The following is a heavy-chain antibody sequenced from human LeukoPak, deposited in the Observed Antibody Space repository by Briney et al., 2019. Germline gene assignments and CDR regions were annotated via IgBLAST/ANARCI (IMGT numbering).Heavy chain of an antibody. CDR2: INRDGSST. D-gene: IGHD5-18*01. Sequence: GGSLRLSCAASGIIFSNYWMHWVRQAPGRGLVWVSRINRDGSSTSYADSVKGRFTISRDNAKNTLYLQMNSLRAEDTAVYYCARGGGYSYGSFDYWGQGTLVTVSS. CDR3: ARGGGYSYGSFDY. J-gene: IGHJ4*02. CDR1: GIIFSNYW. V-gene: IGHV3-74*01.